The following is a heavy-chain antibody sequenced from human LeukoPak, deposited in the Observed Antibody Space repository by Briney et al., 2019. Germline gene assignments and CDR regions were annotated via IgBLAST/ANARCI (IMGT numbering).Heavy chain of an antibody. Sequence: QPGGSLRLSCAASGFTFDDYAMHWVRQAPGKGLEWVSLISGDGGSTYYADSVKGRFTISRDNSKNSLYLQMNSLRTEDTALYYCAKSPYDSGSYNSKDDYWGQGTLVTVSS. J-gene: IGHJ4*02. V-gene: IGHV3-43*02. D-gene: IGHD3-10*01. CDR2: ISGDGGST. CDR3: AKSPYDSGSYNSKDDY. CDR1: GFTFDDYA.